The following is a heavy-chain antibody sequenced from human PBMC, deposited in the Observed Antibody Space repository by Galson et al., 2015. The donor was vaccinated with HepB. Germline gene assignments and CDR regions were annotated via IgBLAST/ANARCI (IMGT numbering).Heavy chain of an antibody. CDR2: IIPLFGSA. CDR1: GVTFSSYA. D-gene: IGHD3-22*01. J-gene: IGHJ4*02. Sequence: SVKVSCKASGVTFSSYAISRLRQAPGQGLEWMGGIIPLFGSANYAQKLHGRVTITADESTSTAYMELRSLRSEDTALYYCARQHDTSGYYAYWGQGTLVTVSS. CDR3: ARQHDTSGYYAY. V-gene: IGHV1-69*13.